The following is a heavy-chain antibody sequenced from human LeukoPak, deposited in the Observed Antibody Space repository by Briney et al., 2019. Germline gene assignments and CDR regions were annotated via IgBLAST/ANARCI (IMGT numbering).Heavy chain of an antibody. Sequence: GGSLRLSCAASEFSVSSNYMSWVRQAPGKGLEWVSTVSGGGGTTYYADSVKGRFTISRDNSKNTVYLQMNSPRAEDTAVYYCAKGHSAYGTGFDCWGQGTLVTVSS. CDR1: EFSVSSNY. D-gene: IGHD5-12*01. V-gene: IGHV3-23*01. J-gene: IGHJ4*02. CDR2: VSGGGGTT. CDR3: AKGHSAYGTGFDC.